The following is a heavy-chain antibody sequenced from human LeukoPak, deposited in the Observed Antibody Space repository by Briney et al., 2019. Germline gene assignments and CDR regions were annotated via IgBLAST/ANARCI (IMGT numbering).Heavy chain of an antibody. Sequence: TLSLTCTVSGGSISSGSYYWSWIRQPAGKGLEWIGRIYTSGSTNYNPSLKSRVTISVDTSKNQFSLKLSSVTAADTAVYYCASDKDPTAAGSNFDYWGQGTLVTVSS. V-gene: IGHV4-61*02. CDR2: IYTSGST. D-gene: IGHD6-13*01. CDR1: GGSISSGSYY. CDR3: ASDKDPTAAGSNFDY. J-gene: IGHJ4*02.